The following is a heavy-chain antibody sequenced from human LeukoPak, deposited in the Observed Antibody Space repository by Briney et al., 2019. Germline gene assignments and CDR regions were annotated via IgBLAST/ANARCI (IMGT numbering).Heavy chain of an antibody. J-gene: IGHJ5*02. CDR1: GGSFSGYY. V-gene: IGHV4-34*01. CDR3: ARRRCSSTSCYAYRVVVNWFAP. Sequence: PSETLSLTCAVYGGSFSGYYWSWIRKPPGKGLEWLGEINHSGSTNYNPSLKSRVTISVDTSKNQFSLKLSSVTAADTAVYYCARRRCSSTSCYAYRVVVNWFAPWGQGTLVTVSS. CDR2: INHSGST. D-gene: IGHD2-2*01.